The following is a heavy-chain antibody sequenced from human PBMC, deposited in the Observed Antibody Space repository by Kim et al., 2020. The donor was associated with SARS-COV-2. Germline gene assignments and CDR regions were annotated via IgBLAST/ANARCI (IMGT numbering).Heavy chain of an antibody. J-gene: IGHJ6*02. V-gene: IGHV7-4-1*02. D-gene: IGHD6-13*01. Sequence: ASVKVSCKASGYTFTSYAMNWVRQAPGQGLEWTGWINTNTWNPTYAQGFTGRFVFSLDTSVSTAYLQISSLKAEDTAVYYCARVGSSSWYVDYYYGMDVWGQGTTVTVSS. CDR3: ARVGSSSWYVDYYYGMDV. CDR1: GYTFTSYA. CDR2: INTNTWNP.